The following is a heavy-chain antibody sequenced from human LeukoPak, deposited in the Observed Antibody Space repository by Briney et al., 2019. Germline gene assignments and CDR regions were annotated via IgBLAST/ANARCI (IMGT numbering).Heavy chain of an antibody. CDR2: ISSGSTI. CDR3: AELGITMIGGV. D-gene: IGHD3-10*02. J-gene: IGHJ6*04. CDR1: GFTFSSYE. V-gene: IGHV3-48*03. Sequence: QPGGSLRLSCAASGFTFSSYEMNWVRQAPGKGLEWVSYISSGSTIYYADSVKGRFTISRDNAKNSLYLQMNNLRAEDTAVYYCAELGITMIGGVWGKGTTVTISS.